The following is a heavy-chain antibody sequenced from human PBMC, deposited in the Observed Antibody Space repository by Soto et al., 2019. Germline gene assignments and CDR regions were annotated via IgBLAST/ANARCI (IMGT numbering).Heavy chain of an antibody. CDR2: INHSGST. CDR3: ASRRPYCTNGVCRYYYYGMDV. J-gene: IGHJ6*02. Sequence: KTSETLSLTCAVYGGSFSGYYWSWIRQPPGKGLEWIGEINHSGSTNYNPSLKSRVTISVDTSKNQFSLKLSSVTAADTAVYYCASRRPYCTNGVCRYYYYGMDVWGQGTTVTAP. V-gene: IGHV4-34*01. D-gene: IGHD2-8*01. CDR1: GGSFSGYY.